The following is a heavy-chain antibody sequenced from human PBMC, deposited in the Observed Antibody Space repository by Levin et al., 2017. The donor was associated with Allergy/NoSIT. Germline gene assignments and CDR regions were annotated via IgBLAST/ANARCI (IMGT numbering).Heavy chain of an antibody. CDR3: TREPSLLRFLEWPSDY. Sequence: GGSLRLSCTASGFTFGDYAMSWFRQAPGKGLEWVGFIRSKAYGGTTEYAASVKGRFTISRDDSKSIAYLQMNSLKTEDTAVYYCTREPSLLRFLEWPSDYWGQGTLVTVSS. CDR1: GFTFGDYA. J-gene: IGHJ4*02. V-gene: IGHV3-49*03. D-gene: IGHD3-3*01. CDR2: IRSKAYGGTT.